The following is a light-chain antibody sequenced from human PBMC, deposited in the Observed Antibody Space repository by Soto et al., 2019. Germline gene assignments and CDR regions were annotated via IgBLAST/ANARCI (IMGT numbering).Light chain of an antibody. Sequence: QSVLTQPPSASGTPGQGVTISCSGSSSNIESNYVFWYQHLPGTAPKLLIYRNNQRPSGVPDRFSGSKSGTSASLAISGLRSEHETDYYCAAWDDSLSGVVFGGGTKLTVL. CDR3: AAWDDSLSGVV. CDR2: RNN. CDR1: SSNIESNY. J-gene: IGLJ2*01. V-gene: IGLV1-47*01.